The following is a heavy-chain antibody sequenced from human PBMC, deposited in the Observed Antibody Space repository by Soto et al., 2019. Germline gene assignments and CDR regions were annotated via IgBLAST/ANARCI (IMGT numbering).Heavy chain of an antibody. CDR3: ARSVQVATSPPYYGMDV. CDR2: IYTSGST. D-gene: IGHD5-12*01. J-gene: IGHJ6*02. Sequence: QVQLQESGPGLVKPSETLSLTCTVSGGSISSYYWSWIRQPAGKGLEWIGRIYTSGSTNYNPSLKSLLTMSVDTSKNQFSLKLSSVTAADTAVYYCARSVQVATSPPYYGMDVWGQGTTVTVSS. CDR1: GGSISSYY. V-gene: IGHV4-4*07.